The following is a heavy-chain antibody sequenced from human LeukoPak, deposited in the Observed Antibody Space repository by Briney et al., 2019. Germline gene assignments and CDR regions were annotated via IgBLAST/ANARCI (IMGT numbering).Heavy chain of an antibody. Sequence: GGSLRLSCAASGFTFSSYAMSWVRQAPGKGLEWVSTINGGGVNTHYADSVGGRFTISRDNSKNTLFLQMNSLRDEDTAVYYCAKSGYGDYVNFDYWGQGTLVTVSS. CDR1: GFTFSSYA. V-gene: IGHV3-23*01. CDR3: AKSGYGDYVNFDY. J-gene: IGHJ4*02. CDR2: INGGGVNT. D-gene: IGHD4-17*01.